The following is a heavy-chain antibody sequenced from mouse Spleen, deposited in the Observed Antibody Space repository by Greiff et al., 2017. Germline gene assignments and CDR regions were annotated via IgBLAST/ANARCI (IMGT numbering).Heavy chain of an antibody. D-gene: IGHD4-1*01. CDR2: IYPRSGNT. J-gene: IGHJ1*01. Sequence: QVQLQQSGAELARPGASVKLSCKASGYTFTSYGISWVKQRTGQGLEWIGEIYPRSGNTYYNEKFKGKATLTADKSSSTAYMELRSLTSEDSAVYFCAREELGRGGWYFDVWGAGTTVTVSS. V-gene: IGHV1-81*01. CDR1: GYTFTSYG. CDR3: AREELGRGGWYFDV.